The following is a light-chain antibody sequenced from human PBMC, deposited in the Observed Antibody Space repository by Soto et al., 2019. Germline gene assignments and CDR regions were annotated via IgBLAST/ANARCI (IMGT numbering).Light chain of an antibody. CDR3: QQRSNWPPIT. CDR1: QGVSSK. V-gene: IGKV3-15*01. CDR2: GAS. Sequence: EIVMTQSPATLSVSPGEGATLSCRASQGVSSKLAWYQQKPGQAPRLLIYGASTRATGIPDRFSGSGSGTDFTLTISSLEPEDFAVYYCQQRSNWPPITFGQGTRLEIK. J-gene: IGKJ5*01.